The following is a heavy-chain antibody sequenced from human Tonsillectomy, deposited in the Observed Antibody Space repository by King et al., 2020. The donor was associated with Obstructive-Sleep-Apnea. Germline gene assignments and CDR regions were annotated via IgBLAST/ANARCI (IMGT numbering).Heavy chain of an antibody. CDR3: ARDADPLRSGWFAYFDY. J-gene: IGHJ4*02. CDR1: GDSIFSNTAA. Sequence: HVQLQQSGPGLVKPSQTLSLTCAISGDSIFSNTAAWHWIRQSPSRGLEWLGRAYYRSKWYNEYAVSVKSRITINPDTSKNQFSLQLNSVTPEDTAVYYCARDADPLRSGWFAYFDYWGRGTLVTVSS. D-gene: IGHD6-19*01. V-gene: IGHV6-1*01. CDR2: AYYRSKWYN.